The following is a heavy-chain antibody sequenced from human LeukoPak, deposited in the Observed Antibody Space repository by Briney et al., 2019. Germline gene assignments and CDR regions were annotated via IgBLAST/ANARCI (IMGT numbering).Heavy chain of an antibody. CDR3: VRSRRHHYGSGRNLTPWPAGMDV. V-gene: IGHV4-59*13. Sequence: SGTLCLSCTVSGGSFSDDYRTWVRQPPGEGLEWIGYSGSTKYNPSLMSRVTISVDTSKCQFSLTLSTVTAADKAVYYCVRSRRHHYGSGRNLTPWPAGMDVWGPGTTVTVS. CDR1: GGSFSDDY. J-gene: IGHJ6*02. D-gene: IGHD3-10*01. CDR2: SGST.